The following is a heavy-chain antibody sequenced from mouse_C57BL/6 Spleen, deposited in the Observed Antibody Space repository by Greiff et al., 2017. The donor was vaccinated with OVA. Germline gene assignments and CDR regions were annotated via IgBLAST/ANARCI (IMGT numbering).Heavy chain of an antibody. J-gene: IGHJ1*03. CDR2: IRNKANNHAT. Sequence: EVQLQESGGGLVQPGGSMKLSCAASGFTFSDAWMDWVRQSPEKGLEWVAEIRNKANNHATYYAESVKGRFTISRDDSKSSVYLQMNSLRAEDTGIYYCTGLLLRYKQEYFDVWGTGTTVTVSS. D-gene: IGHD1-1*01. V-gene: IGHV6-6*01. CDR1: GFTFSDAW. CDR3: TGLLLRYKQEYFDV.